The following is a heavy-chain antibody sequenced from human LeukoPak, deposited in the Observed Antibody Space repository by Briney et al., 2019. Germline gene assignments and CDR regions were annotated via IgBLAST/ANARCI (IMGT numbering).Heavy chain of an antibody. V-gene: IGHV3-66*01. CDR2: IYTGGST. CDR3: ARVVDEYYFDY. CDR1: GFTVSSNY. D-gene: IGHD2-21*01. J-gene: IGHJ4*02. Sequence: GGPLRLSCAASGFTVSSNYMSWVRQAPGKGLEWVSVIYTGGSTYYADSVKGRFTISRDNSKNTLYLQMNSLGAEDTAVYYCARVVDEYYFDYWGQGTLVTVSS.